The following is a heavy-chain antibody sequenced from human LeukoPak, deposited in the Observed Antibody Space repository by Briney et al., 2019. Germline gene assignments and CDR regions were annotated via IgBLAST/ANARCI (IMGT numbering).Heavy chain of an antibody. J-gene: IGHJ4*02. CDR1: GFTFSSYA. V-gene: IGHV3-23*01. CDR3: ARGGVRGVISGY. D-gene: IGHD3-10*01. Sequence: PGGSLRLSCAASGFTFSSYAMSWVRQAPGKGLEWVSGISGSGGSTYYADSVKGRFTISRDNAKNSLYLQMNSLRDEDTAVYYCARGGVRGVISGYWGQGTLVTVSS. CDR2: ISGSGGST.